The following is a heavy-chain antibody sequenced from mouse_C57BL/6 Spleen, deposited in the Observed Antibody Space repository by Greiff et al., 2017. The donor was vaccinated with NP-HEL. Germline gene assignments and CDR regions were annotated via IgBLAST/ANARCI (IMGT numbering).Heavy chain of an antibody. Sequence: VQLQQSGPELVKPGASVKISCKASGYSFTGYYMNWVKQSPEKSLEWIGEINPSTGGTTYNQKFKAKATLTVDKSSSTAYMQLKSLTSEDSAVYYCARRRSMDWYFEVWGTGTTVTVSS. D-gene: IGHD1-1*02. CDR3: ARRRSMDWYFEV. CDR1: GYSFTGYY. V-gene: IGHV1-42*01. CDR2: INPSTGGT. J-gene: IGHJ1*03.